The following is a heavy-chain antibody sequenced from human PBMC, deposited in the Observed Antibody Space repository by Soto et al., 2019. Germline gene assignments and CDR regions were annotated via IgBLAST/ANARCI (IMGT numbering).Heavy chain of an antibody. Sequence: GGSLRLSCAASGFTVSSNYMSWVRQAPGKGLEWVSVIYSGGSTYYADSVKGRFTISRDNSKNTLYLQMSSLRAEDTAVYYCARDPPGGRYYSYGMDVWGQGTTVTVS. CDR3: ARDPPGGRYYSYGMDV. CDR1: GFTVSSNY. V-gene: IGHV3-53*01. CDR2: IYSGGST. J-gene: IGHJ6*02.